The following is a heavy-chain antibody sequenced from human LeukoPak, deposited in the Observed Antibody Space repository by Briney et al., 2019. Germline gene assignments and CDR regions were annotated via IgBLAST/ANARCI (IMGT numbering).Heavy chain of an antibody. J-gene: IGHJ4*02. CDR3: AREGYYSRGLYYCDF. CDR2: IKQDGSEK. V-gene: IGHV3-7*01. CDR1: GFTFSSYW. Sequence: GGSLRLSCAASGFTFSSYWMSWVRQAPGKGLEWVANIKQDGSEKYYVDSVKGRFTISRDNAKNSLYLQMNSLRAEDTAVYYCAREGYYSRGLYYCDFWGQGTLVTVSS. D-gene: IGHD4-11*01.